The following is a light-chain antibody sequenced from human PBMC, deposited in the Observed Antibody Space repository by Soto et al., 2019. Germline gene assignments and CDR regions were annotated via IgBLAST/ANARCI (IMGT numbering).Light chain of an antibody. CDR3: SSYAGTFWV. CDR2: DVS. J-gene: IGLJ3*02. V-gene: IGLV2-11*01. Sequence: QSVLTQPRSVSGSPGQSVTISCTGSSSDVGGYNYVSWYQQHPGKAPKLMIFDVSQRSSGVPDRFSGSKSGYTASLTISGLQAEDEADYYCSSYAGTFWVFGGGTKLTVL. CDR1: SSDVGGYNY.